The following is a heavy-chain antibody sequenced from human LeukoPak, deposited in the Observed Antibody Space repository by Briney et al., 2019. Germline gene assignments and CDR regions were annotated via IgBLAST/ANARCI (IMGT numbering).Heavy chain of an antibody. CDR1: GFXFNNYW. CDR2: INQDGSEK. J-gene: IGHJ4*02. V-gene: IGHV3-7*05. D-gene: IGHD3-16*01. Sequence: GGSLRLSCAASGFXFNNYWIDWVRQTPGKGLEWVAKINQDGSEKRYVDSVKGRFTISRDTTKNSLYLQMNSLRAEDTAVYYCARGGTITWVEDYWGQGTLVTVSS. CDR3: ARGGTITWVEDY.